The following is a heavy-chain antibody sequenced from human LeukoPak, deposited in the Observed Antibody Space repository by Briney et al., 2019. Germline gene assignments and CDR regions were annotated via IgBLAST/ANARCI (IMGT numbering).Heavy chain of an antibody. J-gene: IGHJ4*02. Sequence: ASVKVSCKASGYTFTGYYMHWVRQAPGQGLEWMGIINPSGGSTNYAQRFQGRVTMTRDTSTNTVYMELSSLRSEDTAVYYCAREVGWTPKKLYYFDYWGQGTLVTVSS. CDR3: AREVGWTPKKLYYFDY. V-gene: IGHV1-46*01. CDR2: INPSGGST. CDR1: GYTFTGYY. D-gene: IGHD1-26*01.